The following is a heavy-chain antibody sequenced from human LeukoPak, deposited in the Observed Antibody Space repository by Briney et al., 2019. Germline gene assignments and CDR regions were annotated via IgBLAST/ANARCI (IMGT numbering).Heavy chain of an antibody. Sequence: PSETLSLTCAVYGGSFSGYYWSWIRQPPEKGLEWIGEINHSGSTNYNPSLKSRVTISVDTSKNQFSLKLSSVTAADTAVYYCARGEGYGSYYFDYWGQGTLVTVSS. CDR2: INHSGST. CDR3: ARGEGYGSYYFDY. D-gene: IGHD5-18*01. J-gene: IGHJ4*02. V-gene: IGHV4-34*01. CDR1: GGSFSGYY.